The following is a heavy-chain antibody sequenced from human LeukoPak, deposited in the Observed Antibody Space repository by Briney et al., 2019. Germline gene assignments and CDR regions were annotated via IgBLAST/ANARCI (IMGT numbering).Heavy chain of an antibody. V-gene: IGHV1-2*02. J-gene: IGHJ4*02. D-gene: IGHD5-24*01. CDR2: INPNSGGT. CDR3: ARDLVPEMATIGAY. CDR1: GYTFTGYY. Sequence: ASVKVSCKASGYTFTGYYMRWVRQAPGQGLEWMGWINPNSGGTNYAQKFQSRVTMTRDTSISTAYMELSRLRSDDTAVYYCARDLVPEMATIGAYWGQGTLVTVSS.